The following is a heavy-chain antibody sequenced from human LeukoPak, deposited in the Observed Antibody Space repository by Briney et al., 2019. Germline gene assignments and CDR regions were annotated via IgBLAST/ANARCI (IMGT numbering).Heavy chain of an antibody. Sequence: SETLSLTCTVSGGSISSYYWSWIRQPPGKGLEWIGYIYYSGSTNYNPSLKSRVTISVDTSKNQFSLKLSSVTAADTAVYYCARHRDDVFDIWGQGTMVTVSS. J-gene: IGHJ3*02. V-gene: IGHV4-59*08. CDR3: ARHRDDVFDI. CDR1: GGSISSYY. CDR2: IYYSGST.